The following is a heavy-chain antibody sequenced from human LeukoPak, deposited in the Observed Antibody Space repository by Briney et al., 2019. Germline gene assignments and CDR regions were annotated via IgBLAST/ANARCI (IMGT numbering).Heavy chain of an antibody. D-gene: IGHD6-19*01. V-gene: IGHV3-74*01. CDR3: ARGGGTALGSGWPRSDY. J-gene: IGHJ4*02. CDR2: INNEGTTI. CDR1: GLTFSNSW. Sequence: GGSLRLSCEASGLTFSNSWMHWVRQAPGKGLVWVSRINNEGTTISYADSVKGRFTISRDNAKNSLYLQMNSLRAEDTAVYYCARGGGTALGSGWPRSDYWGQGTLVTVSS.